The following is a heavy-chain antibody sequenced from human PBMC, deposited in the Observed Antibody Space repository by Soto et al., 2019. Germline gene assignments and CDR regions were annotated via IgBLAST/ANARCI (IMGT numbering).Heavy chain of an antibody. Sequence: QVQLVQSGAEVKKPGSSVKVSCKASGGTFNNYAISWVRQAPGQGLEWMGGIIPIIGTADYAHKFQGRLAISADESTGTTFMELSSLRSVDTALYYCARGGVDVVATSAFDCWGQGTLVTVSS. CDR3: ARGGVDVVATSAFDC. D-gene: IGHD5-12*01. J-gene: IGHJ4*02. CDR2: IIPIIGTA. CDR1: GGTFNNYA. V-gene: IGHV1-69*01.